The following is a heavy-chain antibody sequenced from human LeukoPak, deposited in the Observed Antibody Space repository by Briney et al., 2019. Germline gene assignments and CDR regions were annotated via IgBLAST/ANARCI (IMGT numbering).Heavy chain of an antibody. V-gene: IGHV3-7*01. CDR1: GFTFSSYW. CDR3: ARDPYDYVWGSYRPDWYFDL. CDR2: IKQDGSEK. Sequence: GGSLRLSCAASGFTFSSYWVSWVRQAPGKGLEWVANIKQDGSEKYYVDSVKGRFTISRDNAKNSLYLQMNSLRAEDTAVYYCARDPYDYVWGSYRPDWYFDLWGRGTLVTVSS. D-gene: IGHD3-16*02. J-gene: IGHJ2*01.